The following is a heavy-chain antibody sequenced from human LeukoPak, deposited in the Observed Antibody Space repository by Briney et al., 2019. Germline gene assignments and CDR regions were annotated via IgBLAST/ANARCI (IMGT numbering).Heavy chain of an antibody. V-gene: IGHV1-69*06. CDR1: GGTFSSYA. J-gene: IGHJ4*02. CDR2: IIPIFGTA. Sequence: GASVKVSCKASGGTFSSYAISWVRQAPGQGLEWMGGIIPIFGTANYAQKFQGRVTITADKSTSTAYMELSSLRSEDTAVYYCARSLPLKVGDSLDNFDYWGQGTLVTVSS. D-gene: IGHD3-16*01. CDR3: ARSLPLKVGDSLDNFDY.